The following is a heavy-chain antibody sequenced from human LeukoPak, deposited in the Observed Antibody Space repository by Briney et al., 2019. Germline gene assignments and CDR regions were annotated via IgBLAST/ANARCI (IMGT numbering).Heavy chain of an antibody. CDR3: AREYDHDAFDI. V-gene: IGHV4-31*02. CDR1: GGSISSRGYY. CDR2: IYYSGST. Sequence: SETLFITCTVSGGSISSRGYYWSWLPQHPLKGLEWIGYIYYSGSTYYNPSLKSRVTISVDTSKNQFSLKLSSVTAADTAVYYCAREYDHDAFDIWGQGTMVTVSS. D-gene: IGHD3-16*01. J-gene: IGHJ3*02.